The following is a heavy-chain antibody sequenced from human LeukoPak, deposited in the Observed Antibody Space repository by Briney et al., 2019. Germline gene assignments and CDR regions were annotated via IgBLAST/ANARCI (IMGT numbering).Heavy chain of an antibody. CDR3: AREEGPFDY. CDR1: GFTFSTYV. CDR2: IRYDGSNK. J-gene: IGHJ4*02. Sequence: TGGSLRLSCAASGFTFSTYVMHWVRQAPGKGLEWVAVIRYDGSNKDYGDSVKGRFTVSRDNSKNTVYLQMNSLRADDTAVYYCAREEGPFDYWGQGALVTASS. V-gene: IGHV3-33*01.